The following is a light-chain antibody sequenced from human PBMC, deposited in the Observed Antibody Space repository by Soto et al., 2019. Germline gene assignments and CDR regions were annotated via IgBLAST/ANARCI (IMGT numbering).Light chain of an antibody. Sequence: NETASSREALVRDTVTITCRASQRISGWLAWHQQKPGKAPKLLIYDVSALKRGVPPRFSGSGSVTEFALTIGSSAVDEFAPYRSHEHASYPRTFGQGTKVDIK. V-gene: IGKV1-5*01. J-gene: IGKJ2*01. CDR2: DVS. CDR1: QRISGW. CDR3: HEHASYPRT.